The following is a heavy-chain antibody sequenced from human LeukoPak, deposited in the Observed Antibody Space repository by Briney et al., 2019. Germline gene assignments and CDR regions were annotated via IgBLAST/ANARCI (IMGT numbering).Heavy chain of an antibody. V-gene: IGHV4-59*12. Sequence: PSETLSLTCTVSGGSISSYYWSWIRQPPGKGLEWIAYIYYSGSTNYNPSLKSRVTISVDASKNQFSLKLSSVTAADTAVYYCARGAYYYGSGKIFDYWGQGTLVTVSS. J-gene: IGHJ4*02. CDR2: IYYSGST. CDR1: GGSISSYY. CDR3: ARGAYYYGSGKIFDY. D-gene: IGHD3-10*01.